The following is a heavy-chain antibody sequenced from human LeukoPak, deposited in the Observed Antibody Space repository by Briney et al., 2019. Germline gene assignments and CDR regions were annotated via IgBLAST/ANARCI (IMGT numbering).Heavy chain of an antibody. CDR2: IWYDGSNK. V-gene: IGHV3-33*01. Sequence: PGGSLRLSCAAPGIPFSSFGMHWLPQAPGKGLEWVAFIWYDGSNKYYADSVKGRFTISRDNSTNTLYLQMNSLTAEDTAVYYCARDGTVTAGPFDPWGGGTLVTVSS. J-gene: IGHJ5*02. CDR1: GIPFSSFG. CDR3: ARDGTVTAGPFDP. D-gene: IGHD4-17*01.